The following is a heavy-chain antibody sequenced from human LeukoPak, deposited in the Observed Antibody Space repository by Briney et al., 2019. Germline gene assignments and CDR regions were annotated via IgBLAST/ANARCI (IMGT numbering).Heavy chain of an antibody. CDR2: MNPNSGNT. Sequence: ASVKVSCKASGYTFTSYDINWVRQATGQGLEWMGWMNPNSGNTGYAQKFQGRVTMTRNTSISTAYMELGSLRSEDTAVYYCARGEIYYGSGSSPFDYWGQGTLVTVSS. D-gene: IGHD3-10*01. V-gene: IGHV1-8*01. CDR3: ARGEIYYGSGSSPFDY. J-gene: IGHJ4*02. CDR1: GYTFTSYD.